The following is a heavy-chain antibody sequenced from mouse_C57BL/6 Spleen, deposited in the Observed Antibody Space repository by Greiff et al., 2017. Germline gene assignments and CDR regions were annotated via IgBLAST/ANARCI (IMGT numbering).Heavy chain of an antibody. D-gene: IGHD1-1*01. J-gene: IGHJ1*03. CDR2: IDPEDGDT. Sequence: EVKLQESGAELVKPGASVKLSCTASGFNIKDYYMHWVKQRPEQGLEWIGRIDPEDGDTEYASKFQGKATITADTSSNTAYLQLSSLTSEDTAVYYCTFFYYDCGYFDVWGTGTTVTVSS. CDR3: TFFYYDCGYFDV. V-gene: IGHV14-1*01. CDR1: GFNIKDYY.